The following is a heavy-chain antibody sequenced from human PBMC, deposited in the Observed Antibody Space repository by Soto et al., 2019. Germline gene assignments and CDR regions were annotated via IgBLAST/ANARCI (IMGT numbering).Heavy chain of an antibody. CDR1: GFTFSSYS. V-gene: IGHV3-21*01. D-gene: IGHD4-17*01. J-gene: IGHJ5*02. CDR3: AAYYGDYVLNWFDP. Sequence: EVQLVESGGGLVKPGGSLRLSCAASGFTFSSYSMNWVRQAPGKGLEWVSSISSSSSYIYYADSVKGRFTISRDNAKNSLYLQMNSLRAEDTAVYYCAAYYGDYVLNWFDPWGQGTLVTVSS. CDR2: ISSSSSYI.